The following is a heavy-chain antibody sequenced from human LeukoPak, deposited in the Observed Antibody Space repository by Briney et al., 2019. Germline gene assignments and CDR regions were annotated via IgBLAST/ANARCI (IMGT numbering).Heavy chain of an antibody. CDR1: GGSISSYY. J-gene: IGHJ6*02. CDR2: INHSGST. D-gene: IGHD2-2*01. V-gene: IGHV4-34*01. CDR3: ARGRLSVVPAASPSYYYYGMDV. Sequence: KSSETLSLTCTVSGGSISSYYWSWIRQPPGKGLEWIGEINHSGSTNYNPSLKSRVTVSVDTSKNQFSLKLSSVTAADTAVYYCARGRLSVVPAASPSYYYYGMDVWGQGTTVTVSS.